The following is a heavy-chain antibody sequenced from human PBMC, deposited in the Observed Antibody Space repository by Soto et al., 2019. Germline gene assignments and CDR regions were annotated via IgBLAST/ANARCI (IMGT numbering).Heavy chain of an antibody. V-gene: IGHV4-4*02. CDR1: GGSISSSNW. CDR3: ASLTYYYDSSGYYQTNYFDY. J-gene: IGHJ4*02. Sequence: SETLSLTCAVPGGSISSSNWWSWVRQPPGKGLEWIGEIYHSGSTNYNPSLKSRVTISVDKSKNQFSLKLSSVTAADTAVYYCASLTYYYDSSGYYQTNYFDYWGQGTLVTVSS. CDR2: IYHSGST. D-gene: IGHD3-22*01.